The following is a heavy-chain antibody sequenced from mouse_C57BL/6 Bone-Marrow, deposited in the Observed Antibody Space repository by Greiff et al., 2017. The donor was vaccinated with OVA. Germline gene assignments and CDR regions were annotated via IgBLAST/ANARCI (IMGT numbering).Heavy chain of an antibody. CDR2: IWSGGST. Sequence: QVQLQQSGPGLVQPSQSLSITCTVSGFSLTSYGVHWVRQSPGKGLEWRGVIWSGGSTDYNAAFISRLSISKDNSKSQVFFKMNSLQADDTAIYYCARNTYYTYFDVWGTGTTVTVSS. J-gene: IGHJ1*03. D-gene: IGHD2-12*01. V-gene: IGHV2-2*01. CDR3: ARNTYYTYFDV. CDR1: GFSLTSYG.